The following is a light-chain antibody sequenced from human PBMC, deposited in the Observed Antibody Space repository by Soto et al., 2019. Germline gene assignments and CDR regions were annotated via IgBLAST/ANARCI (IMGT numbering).Light chain of an antibody. Sequence: DINMTQSPSALSASVGDRVTITCPASQDITNPLNWYQHKPGTAPTLLIYDAANLETGVASRFSGSGSGTDFIFTISSLQPEDIATYFCQHYHDLPLTFGGGTKVEI. V-gene: IGKV1-33*01. CDR1: QDITNP. CDR3: QHYHDLPLT. J-gene: IGKJ4*01. CDR2: DAA.